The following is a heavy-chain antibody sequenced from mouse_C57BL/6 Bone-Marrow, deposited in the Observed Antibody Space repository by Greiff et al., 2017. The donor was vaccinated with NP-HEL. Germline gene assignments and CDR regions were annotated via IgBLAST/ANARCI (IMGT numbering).Heavy chain of an antibody. V-gene: IGHV3-6*01. CDR3: ARGGDTDY. J-gene: IGHJ2*01. D-gene: IGHD3-3*01. CDR2: ISYDGSN. CDR1: GYSITSGYY. Sequence: EVKLMESGPGLVKPSQSLSLTCSVTGYSITSGYYWNWIRQFPGNKLEWMGYISYDGSNNYNPSLKNRISITRDTSKNQFFLKLNSVTTEDTATYYCARGGDTDYWGQGTTLTVSS.